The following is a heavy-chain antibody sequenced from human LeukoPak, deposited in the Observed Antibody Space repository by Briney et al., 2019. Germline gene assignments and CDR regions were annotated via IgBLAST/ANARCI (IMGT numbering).Heavy chain of an antibody. J-gene: IGHJ4*02. D-gene: IGHD4-17*01. CDR1: GFTFTNAW. V-gene: IGHV3-15*05. CDR2: IKRKADGGTT. Sequence: GGSLRLSCAASGFTFTNAWMSWVRQAPGKGLEWVGRIKRKADGGTTDYAAPVKGRFSISRDDSKDTLFLQVSSLKTEDTAVYYCTTDNNYGDYGLDYWGQGTLVTVSS. CDR3: TTDNNYGDYGLDY.